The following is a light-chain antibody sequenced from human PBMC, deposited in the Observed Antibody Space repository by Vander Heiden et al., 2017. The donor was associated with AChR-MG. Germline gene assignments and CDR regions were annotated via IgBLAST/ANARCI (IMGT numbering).Light chain of an antibody. Sequence: QSALTQHPSVSGSPGQSVTSSCTGTSSDVGSYNRVSWYQRVPGNAPLLIRYEVTKRPSGVADRFSGSKSGTTASPTISGLQAEDDTYYYCSSYTSSNTYVFGTGTKVTVL. CDR2: EVT. J-gene: IGLJ1*01. V-gene: IGLV2-18*02. CDR3: SSYTSSNTYV. CDR1: SSDVGSYNR.